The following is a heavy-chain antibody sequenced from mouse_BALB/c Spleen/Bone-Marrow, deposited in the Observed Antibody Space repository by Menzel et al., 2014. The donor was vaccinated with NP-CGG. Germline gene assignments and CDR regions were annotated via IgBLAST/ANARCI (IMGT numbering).Heavy chain of an antibody. J-gene: IGHJ3*01. CDR3: AIRGDISGYGFAY. Sequence: VQLQQSGAELVRPGTSVKMSCKAAGYTFTNYWIGWIKQRPGHGLEWIGDIYPGGGYTNYNEKFQGKATLTADTSSSTVYMQLISLTSEDSAIFYCAIRGDISGYGFAYWGQGTLVTVSA. V-gene: IGHV1-63*02. D-gene: IGHD3-2*01. CDR2: IYPGGGYT. CDR1: GYTFTNYW.